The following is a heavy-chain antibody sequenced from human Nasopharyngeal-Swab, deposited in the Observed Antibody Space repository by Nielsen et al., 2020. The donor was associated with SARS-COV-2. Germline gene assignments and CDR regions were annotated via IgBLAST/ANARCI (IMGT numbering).Heavy chain of an antibody. J-gene: IGHJ5*01. CDR2: ISPTSDYI. D-gene: IGHD4-17*01. CDR1: GFTFSSYT. Sequence: ESLKISCAASGFTFSSYTMNWVRQAPGKGQEWVSSISPTSDYIYYAESVKGRFTISRDNAKNSLFLQMNSLRAEETAIYYCVRGSYGHYDSWGQGALITVSS. V-gene: IGHV3-21*06. CDR3: VRGSYGHYDS.